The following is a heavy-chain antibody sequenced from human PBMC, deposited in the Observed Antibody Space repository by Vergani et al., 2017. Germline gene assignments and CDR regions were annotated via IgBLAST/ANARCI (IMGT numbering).Heavy chain of an antibody. CDR2: MNQDGSQK. CDR3: TKGGEVGV. Sequence: MQLVESGGGVVQPGRSLRLSCAASGFTFSNYWMTWVRQAPGKGLEWVANMNQDGSQKSYVDSVKGRFTISRDDAKNSLYLQMNSLKAEDTAVYFCTKGGEVGVWGQRTLVTVSS. CDR1: GFTFSNYW. J-gene: IGHJ4*02. V-gene: IGHV3-7*03. D-gene: IGHD3-10*01.